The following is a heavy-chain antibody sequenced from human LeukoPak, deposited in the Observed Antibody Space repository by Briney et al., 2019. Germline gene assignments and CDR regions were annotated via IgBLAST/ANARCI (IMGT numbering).Heavy chain of an antibody. CDR3: ARELVSLGTGYFDL. D-gene: IGHD7-27*01. J-gene: IGHJ2*01. CDR1: GFTFRTYG. Sequence: PGGPLSLSCEASGFTFRTYGMTWVRQAPGKGLEWVSGITGSSTWTYYADSVRGRFTISRDNSKNTLHLQMNNLTADDTAIYYCARELVSLGTGYFDLWGRGTLVTVSS. V-gene: IGHV3-23*01. CDR2: ITGSSTWT.